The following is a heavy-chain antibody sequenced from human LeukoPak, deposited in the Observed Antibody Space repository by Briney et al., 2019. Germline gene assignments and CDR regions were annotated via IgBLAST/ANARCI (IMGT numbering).Heavy chain of an antibody. CDR2: MTGSGGTT. D-gene: IGHD3-16*01. CDR1: GFIFSSYA. V-gene: IGHV3-23*01. Sequence: PGGSLRLSCAASGFIFSSYAMSWVRQAPGKGLEWVSAMTGSGGTTYYADSVKGRFTISRDNSKKKLYLQMNSLRAEDTSIYYCVKDLSDDYVWGSYLNWGQGTLVTVSS. J-gene: IGHJ4*02. CDR3: VKDLSDDYVWGSYLN.